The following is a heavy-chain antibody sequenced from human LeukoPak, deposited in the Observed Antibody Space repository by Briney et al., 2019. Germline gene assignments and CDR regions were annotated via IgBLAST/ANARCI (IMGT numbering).Heavy chain of an antibody. CDR2: ISYDGINK. CDR3: AKVFQRFTYYYGMEV. J-gene: IGHJ6*01. D-gene: IGHD2-21*01. CDR1: GFTFSNYG. Sequence: GRSLKLSCAGSGFTFSNYGMHWVRQAPGKGLEWVAVISYDGINKYYADSVKGRFTISRDNSKHTLYLQMNSLRAEDTAVYYCAKVFQRFTYYYGMEVWGRGPRVSVSS. V-gene: IGHV3-30*18.